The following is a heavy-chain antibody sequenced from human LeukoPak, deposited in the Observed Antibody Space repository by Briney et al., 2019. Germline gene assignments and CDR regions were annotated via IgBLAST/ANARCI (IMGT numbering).Heavy chain of an antibody. CDR3: ARAQCGSGSYYNWFDP. D-gene: IGHD3-10*01. V-gene: IGHV1-18*01. Sequence: ASVKVSCKASGYTFTSYGIIWVRQAPGQGLEWMGWISAYNGMTNYAQKLQDRVTMTTDTSTSTAYMELSSLRSDDTAVYYCARAQCGSGSYYNWFDPWGQGTLVTVSS. CDR2: ISAYNGMT. J-gene: IGHJ5*02. CDR1: GYTFTSYG.